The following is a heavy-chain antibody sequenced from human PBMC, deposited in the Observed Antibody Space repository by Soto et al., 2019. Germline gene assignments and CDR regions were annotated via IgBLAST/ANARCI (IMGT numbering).Heavy chain of an antibody. D-gene: IGHD3-22*01. V-gene: IGHV1-58*01. CDR2: IVVGSGNT. Sequence: ASVKVSCKASRFTFTSSAVQWVRQARGQRLEWIGWIVVGSGNTNYAQKFQERVTITRDMSTSTAYMELSSLRSEDTAVYYCAATLGAGMHYYDSSGYVFEYWGQGTLVTVSA. CDR3: AATLGAGMHYYDSSGYVFEY. CDR1: RFTFTSSA. J-gene: IGHJ4*02.